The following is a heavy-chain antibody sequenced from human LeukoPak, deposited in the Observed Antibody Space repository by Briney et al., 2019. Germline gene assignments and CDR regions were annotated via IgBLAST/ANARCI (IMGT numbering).Heavy chain of an antibody. V-gene: IGHV5-51*01. Sequence: TGGSLKISCKNSGYRFNNYWIGWVRQMPGKGLEWMGIIYPDDSDTRYSPSFQGQVTISADKSISTAYLQWSSLKASDTAMYYCARHKAERGSSGYDWGAFDVWGQGTMVTVSS. CDR3: ARHKAERGSSGYDWGAFDV. J-gene: IGHJ3*01. D-gene: IGHD5-12*01. CDR1: GYRFNNYW. CDR2: IYPDDSDT.